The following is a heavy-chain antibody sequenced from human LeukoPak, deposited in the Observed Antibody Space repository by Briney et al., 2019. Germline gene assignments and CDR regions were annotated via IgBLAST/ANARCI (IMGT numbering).Heavy chain of an antibody. D-gene: IGHD2-15*01. J-gene: IGHJ4*02. V-gene: IGHV1-46*01. CDR2: INPSGGST. Sequence: ASVKVSCKASGYTFTSYGISWVRQAPGQGLEWMGIINPSGGSTSYAQKFQGRVTMTRDTSTSTVYMELSSLRSEDTAVYYCARDSGPYDYWGQGTLVTVSS. CDR1: GYTFTSYG. CDR3: ARDSGPYDY.